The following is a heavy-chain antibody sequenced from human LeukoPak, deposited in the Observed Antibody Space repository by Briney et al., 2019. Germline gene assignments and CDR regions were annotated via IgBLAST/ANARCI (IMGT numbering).Heavy chain of an antibody. V-gene: IGHV4-30-4*08. Sequence: PSETLSLTCTVSGGSISSGDYYWSWIRQPPGKGLEWIGYIYYSGSTYYNPSLKSRVTISVDTSKNQFSLKLSSVTAADTAVYYCARTPRVYGSGIKGFDYWGQRTLVTVSS. J-gene: IGHJ4*02. CDR3: ARTPRVYGSGIKGFDY. CDR1: GGSISSGDYY. CDR2: IYYSGST. D-gene: IGHD3-10*01.